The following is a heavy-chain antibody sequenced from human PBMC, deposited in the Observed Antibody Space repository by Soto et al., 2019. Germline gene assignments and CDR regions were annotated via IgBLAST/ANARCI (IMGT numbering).Heavy chain of an antibody. CDR1: GGSISSYY. V-gene: IGHV4-59*01. D-gene: IGHD2-15*01. CDR2: IYYSGST. Sequence: SETLSLTCTVSGGSISSYYWSWIRQPPGKGLEWIGYIYYSGSTNYNPSLKSRVTISVDTSKNQFSLKLSSVTAADTAVYYCARDHCSGGSCYPEGYYYGMDVWGQGTTVTVSS. J-gene: IGHJ6*02. CDR3: ARDHCSGGSCYPEGYYYGMDV.